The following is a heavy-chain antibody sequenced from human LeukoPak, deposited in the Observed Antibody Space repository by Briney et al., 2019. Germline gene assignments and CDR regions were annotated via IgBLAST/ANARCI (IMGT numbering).Heavy chain of an antibody. Sequence: GGSLRLSCATSGFTFSNSDMNWVRQAPGKGLEWVSSISSSSSYIYYADSVKGRFTISRDNAKNSLYLQMNSLRAEDTAVYYCASTYSSGCFDYWGQGTLVTVSS. CDR2: ISSSSSYI. V-gene: IGHV3-21*01. J-gene: IGHJ4*02. D-gene: IGHD6-19*01. CDR3: ASTYSSGCFDY. CDR1: GFTFSNSD.